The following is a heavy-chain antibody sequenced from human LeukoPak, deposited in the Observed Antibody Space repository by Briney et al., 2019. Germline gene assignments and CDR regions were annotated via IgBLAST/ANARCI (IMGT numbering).Heavy chain of an antibody. CDR2: MFHSGST. V-gene: IGHV4-38-2*02. CDR3: ARAGTNLGDYDY. CDR1: GYSISSGHY. J-gene: IGHJ4*02. Sequence: SETLSLTCTVSGYSISSGHYWAWIRQSPEKGLECIATMFHSGSTYYNPSLKSRVTTSVDTSKNAFSLNLSSVTAADTAVYYCARAGTNLGDYDYWGQGTLVTVSS. D-gene: IGHD4-17*01.